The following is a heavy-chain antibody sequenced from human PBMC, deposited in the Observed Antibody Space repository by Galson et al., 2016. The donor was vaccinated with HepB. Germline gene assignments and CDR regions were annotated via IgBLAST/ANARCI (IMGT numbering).Heavy chain of an antibody. D-gene: IGHD3-9*01. J-gene: IGHJ3*02. V-gene: IGHV1-69*13. CDR3: ARDGPYYDILTVTYDAFDI. CDR2: IIPIFGTT. Sequence: SVKVSCKASEDTFSRYAFSWVRQAPGQGLEWMGGIIPIFGTTNYAQKFQGRVTITADESTSTAYMELSSLRSEDTAVYYCARDGPYYDILTVTYDAFDIWGQGTMVTVSS. CDR1: EDTFSRYA.